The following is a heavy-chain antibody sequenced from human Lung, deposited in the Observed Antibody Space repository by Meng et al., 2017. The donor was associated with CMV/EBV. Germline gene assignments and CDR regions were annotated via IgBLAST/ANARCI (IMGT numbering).Heavy chain of an antibody. Sequence: FGFSDYFLRCTRQPPGTGLGWVSDISTSGSSIYYTHCMNGRFTISKHHAKNSLYLEMSSLRAEDTAVYYCARGIAVAGSGYQYGMDVWGQGTTVTVSS. V-gene: IGHV3-11*01. CDR3: ARGIAVAGSGYQYGMDV. CDR2: ISTSGSSI. CDR1: FGFSDYF. J-gene: IGHJ6*02. D-gene: IGHD6-19*01.